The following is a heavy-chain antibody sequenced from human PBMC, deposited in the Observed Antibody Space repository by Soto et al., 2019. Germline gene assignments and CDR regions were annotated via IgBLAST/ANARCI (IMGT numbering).Heavy chain of an antibody. J-gene: IGHJ4*02. CDR1: GYSFTSNW. CDR2: IYPADSDT. CDR3: ARPSGYSGAY. D-gene: IGHD5-12*01. Sequence: GESLKISCKGSGYSFTSNWSGWVRQMPGKGLEWMGIIYPADSDTRYSPSFQGQVTISADKSTSTAYLQWSSLKASDTAIYYCARPSGYSGAYWGQGTLVTVSS. V-gene: IGHV5-51*01.